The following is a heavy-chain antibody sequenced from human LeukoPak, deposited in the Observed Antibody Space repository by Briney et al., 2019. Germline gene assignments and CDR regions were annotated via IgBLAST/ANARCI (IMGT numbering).Heavy chain of an antibody. Sequence: GGSLRLSCADSGFTFSSYWMSWVRQAPGKGLEWVANIKQDGSEKYYVDSVKGRFTISRDNAKNSLYLQMNSLRAEDTAVYYCARDRVAAAGTNWFDPWGQGTPVTVSS. V-gene: IGHV3-7*03. CDR3: ARDRVAAAGTNWFDP. J-gene: IGHJ5*02. CDR2: IKQDGSEK. D-gene: IGHD6-13*01. CDR1: GFTFSSYW.